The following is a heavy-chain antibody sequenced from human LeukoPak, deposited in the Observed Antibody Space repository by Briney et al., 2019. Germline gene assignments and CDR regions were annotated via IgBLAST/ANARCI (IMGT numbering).Heavy chain of an antibody. Sequence: SETLSLTCTVSGGSISSSGYYWGWIRQTPGKGLEWIGSIYYSGSNYHNPSLKSRVSMSVDTSKNQFSLKLSSVTAADTAVYYCARAVGSGSFQTYYYYMDVWGKGTTVTISS. CDR1: GGSISSSGYY. V-gene: IGHV4-39*07. D-gene: IGHD3-10*01. J-gene: IGHJ6*03. CDR3: ARAVGSGSFQTYYYYMDV. CDR2: IYYSGSN.